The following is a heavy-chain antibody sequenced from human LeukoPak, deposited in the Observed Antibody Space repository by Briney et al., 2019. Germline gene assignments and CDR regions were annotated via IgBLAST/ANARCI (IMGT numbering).Heavy chain of an antibody. CDR3: ARALTVVTSTWFDP. Sequence: ASVKVSCKASGYTFTSYAMNWVRQAPGQGLEWMGWINTNTGNPTYAQGFTGRFVFSLDTSVSTAYLQISSLKAEDTAVYYCARALTVVTSTWFDPWGQGTLVTVSS. CDR1: GYTFTSYA. J-gene: IGHJ5*02. CDR2: INTNTGNP. V-gene: IGHV7-4-1*02. D-gene: IGHD4-23*01.